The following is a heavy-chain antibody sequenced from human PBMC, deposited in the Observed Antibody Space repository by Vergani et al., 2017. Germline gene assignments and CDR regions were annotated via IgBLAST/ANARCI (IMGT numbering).Heavy chain of an antibody. CDR1: GFTFSSYA. CDR3: AKSDNNQSKYRLDAFEI. CDR2: ISGSGGST. V-gene: IGHV3-23*01. Sequence: EVQLLESGGGLVQPGGSLRLSCAASGFTFSSYAMSWVRQAPGKGLEWVSAISGSGGSTYYADSVKGRFTISRDNSKNTLYLQMNSLRAEDTAVYYCAKSDNNQSKYRLDAFEIWGQGTMVTVSS. J-gene: IGHJ3*02. D-gene: IGHD1-14*01.